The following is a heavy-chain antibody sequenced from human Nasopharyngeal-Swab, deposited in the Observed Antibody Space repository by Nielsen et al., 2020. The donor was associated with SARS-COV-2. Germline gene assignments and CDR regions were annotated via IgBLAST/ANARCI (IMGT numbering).Heavy chain of an antibody. CDR1: GFTFSTYT. D-gene: IGHD4-17*01. V-gene: IGHV3-23*01. J-gene: IGHJ4*02. Sequence: GESLKISCVVSGFTFSTYTMSWVRQAPGKGQEWVSTVSGGSGSTTKYADSVKGRFTISRDNSNKTLYLQMNDLRAEDTAMYYCAKLTSTTMTSYYWGQGTMVTVSS. CDR2: VSGGSGSTT. CDR3: AKLTSTTMTSYY.